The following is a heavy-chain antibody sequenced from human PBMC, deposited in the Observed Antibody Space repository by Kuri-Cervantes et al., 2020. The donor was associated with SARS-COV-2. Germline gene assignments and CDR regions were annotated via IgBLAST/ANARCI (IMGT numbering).Heavy chain of an antibody. CDR1: GGSFSGYY. CDR3: ARQDIVVVPAAHGDYYYYYGMDV. D-gene: IGHD2-2*01. Sequence: GSLRLSCAVYGGSFSGYYWSWIRQPPGKGLEWIGEINHSGSTNYNPSLKSRVTISVDTSKNQFSLKLSSVTAADTAVYYCARQDIVVVPAAHGDYYYYYGMDVWGQGTTVTVSS. J-gene: IGHJ6*02. CDR2: INHSGST. V-gene: IGHV4-34*01.